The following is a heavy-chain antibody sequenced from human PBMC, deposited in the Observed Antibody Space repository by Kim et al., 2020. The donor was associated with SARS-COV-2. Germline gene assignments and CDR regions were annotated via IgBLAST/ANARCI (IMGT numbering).Heavy chain of an antibody. J-gene: IGHJ6*01. CDR2: IIPIFGIA. CDR1: GGTFSTHA. D-gene: IGHD1-1*01. V-gene: IGHV1-69*13. CDR3: AARFERCLGRNEYDGMEV. Sequence: SVKVSCKATGGTFSTHAINWVRQAPGQGLELMGKIIPIFGIADYAQKFQGRVTLTADESTNIAYMDLSGLTSDDTAVYYCAARFERCLGRNEYDGMEVWGRGTGVTVSS.